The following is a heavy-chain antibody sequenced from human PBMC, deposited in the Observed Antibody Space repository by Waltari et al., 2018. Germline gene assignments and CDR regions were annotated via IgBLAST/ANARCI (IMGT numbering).Heavy chain of an antibody. CDR1: TGSLSPYY. CDR3: ARVGGGWARGVFDY. J-gene: IGHJ4*02. D-gene: IGHD6-19*01. CDR2: IYFGGRT. V-gene: IGHV4-4*07. Sequence: QVQLQESGPGLVKPSETLSLTCTVSTGSLSPYYWSWFRQPAGKGLEGIGRIYFGGRTDYSPSLKSRVTISVDTSKNQFSLKLSSVTAADTAVYYCARVGGGWARGVFDYWGQGTLVTVSS.